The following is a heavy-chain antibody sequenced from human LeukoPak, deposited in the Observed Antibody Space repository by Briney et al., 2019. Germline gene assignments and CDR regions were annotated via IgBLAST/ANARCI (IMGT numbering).Heavy chain of an antibody. CDR1: GYTFTSYY. V-gene: IGHV1-46*01. D-gene: IGHD3-10*01. J-gene: IGHJ5*02. CDR2: INPSGGST. Sequence: ASVKVSCKASGYTFTSYYMHWVRQAAGQGLEWVGIINPSGGSTSYAQKFQGRVTMTRDTSTSTVYMELSSLRSEDTAVYYCARVTMVRGVIERFDPWGQGTLVTVSS. CDR3: ARVTMVRGVIERFDP.